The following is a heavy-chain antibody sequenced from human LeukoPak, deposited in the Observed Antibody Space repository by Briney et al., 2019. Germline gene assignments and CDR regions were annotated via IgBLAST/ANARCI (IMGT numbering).Heavy chain of an antibody. J-gene: IGHJ5*02. CDR1: GYTFTGYY. CDR2: INPNNGHV. D-gene: IGHD6-25*01. CDR3: AREGAAAQDVNWFDP. Sequence: ASVKVSCKASGYTFTGYYMHWVRQAPGQGLEWMGWINPNNGHVHYVQKFQDRVTMTRDTSISTAYMELSSLTSDDTAVYYRAREGAAAQDVNWFDPWGQGTLITVSS. V-gene: IGHV1-2*02.